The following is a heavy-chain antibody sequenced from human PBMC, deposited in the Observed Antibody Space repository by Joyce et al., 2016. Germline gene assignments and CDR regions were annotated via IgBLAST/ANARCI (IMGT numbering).Heavy chain of an antibody. Sequence: QVQLQQWGGGLLKPSETLSLTCAVYGGSFSGYYWSWIRQPPGKGLEWIGEVNHSGSTSYDEYLKSRVTISVDTSKNQLSLNLTSVTAADTAVYFCARGLVVTGTRVRGYNYGYSSWGQGTLVTVSS. CDR3: ARGLVVTGTRVRGYNYGYSS. V-gene: IGHV4-34*02. J-gene: IGHJ5*02. CDR2: VNHSGST. D-gene: IGHD5-18*01. CDR1: GGSFSGYY.